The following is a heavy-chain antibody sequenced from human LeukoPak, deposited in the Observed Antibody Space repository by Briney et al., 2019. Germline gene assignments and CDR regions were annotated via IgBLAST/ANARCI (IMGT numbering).Heavy chain of an antibody. CDR2: IYYSGST. J-gene: IGHJ4*02. CDR1: GGSISSYY. CDR3: ARAYSSGRYGFFYFDY. D-gene: IGHD6-19*01. V-gene: IGHV4-59*01. Sequence: PSETLSLTCTVSGGSISSYYWSWIRQPPGKGLEWIGYIYYSGSTNYNPSLKSRVTISVDTSKNQFSLKLSSVTVADTAVYYCARAYSSGRYGFFYFDYWGQGTLVTVSS.